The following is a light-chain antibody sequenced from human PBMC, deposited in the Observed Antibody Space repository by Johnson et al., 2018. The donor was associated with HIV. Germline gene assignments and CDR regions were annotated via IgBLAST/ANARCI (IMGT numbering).Light chain of an antibody. CDR2: DNN. Sequence: QSVLTQPPSVSAAPGQKVTISCSGSSSNIGNNYVSWYQQLPGTAPKLLIYDNNKRPSGIPDRFSGSKSGTSATLDITGLPSGDEADYYCGTWDSSLSAYVFGNGTKVTVL. CDR1: SSNIGNNY. J-gene: IGLJ1*01. CDR3: GTWDSSLSAYV. V-gene: IGLV1-51*01.